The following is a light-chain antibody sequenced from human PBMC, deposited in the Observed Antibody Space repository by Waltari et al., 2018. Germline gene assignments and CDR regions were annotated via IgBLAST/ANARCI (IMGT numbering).Light chain of an antibody. V-gene: IGLV2-14*01. CDR2: GVT. Sequence: QSALTQPASVSGSPGQSITISCAGTRSDIGAYNYVSWYQLHPGKAPKLIIYGVTNRPSGVSTRFSGSKSGNTASLTISRLQADDEADYYCSSYTRSSSLYVFGGGTTVTV. J-gene: IGLJ1*01. CDR1: RSDIGAYNY. CDR3: SSYTRSSSLYV.